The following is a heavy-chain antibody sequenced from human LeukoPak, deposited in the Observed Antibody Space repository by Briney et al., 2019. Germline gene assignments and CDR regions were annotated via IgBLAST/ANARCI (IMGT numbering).Heavy chain of an antibody. CDR3: AKFGFCSSTSCPAPY. CDR2: ISGSGGST. D-gene: IGHD2-2*01. Sequence: GGSLRLSCAASGFTFSSYGMSWVRQAPGKGLEWVSAISGSGGSTYYADSVKGRFTISRDNSKNTLYLQMNSLRAEDTAVYYCAKFGFCSSTSCPAPYWGQGTLVTVSS. J-gene: IGHJ4*02. CDR1: GFTFSSYG. V-gene: IGHV3-23*01.